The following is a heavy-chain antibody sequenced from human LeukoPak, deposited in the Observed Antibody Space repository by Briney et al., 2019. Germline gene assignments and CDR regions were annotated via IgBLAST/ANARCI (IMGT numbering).Heavy chain of an antibody. CDR1: GFTFSSYA. J-gene: IGHJ6*01. CDR2: ISYDGSNK. Sequence: GGSLRLSCAASGFTFSSYAMHWVRQAPGKGLEWVAVISYDGSNKYHADSVKGRFTISRDNSKNTLYLQMNSLRAEDTAVYYCARGIAPPTAYYYYGMGGWGQGTTVTVSS. V-gene: IGHV3-30-3*01. D-gene: IGHD6-13*01. CDR3: ARGIAPPTAYYYYGMGG.